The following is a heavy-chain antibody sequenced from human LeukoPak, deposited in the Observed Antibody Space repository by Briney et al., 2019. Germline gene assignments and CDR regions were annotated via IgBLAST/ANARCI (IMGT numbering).Heavy chain of an antibody. CDR2: INHSGST. Sequence: PSETLSLTCAVYGGSFSGYFWSWIRQPPGKGLEWIGEINHSGSTNYNPSLKSRVTISVDTSTNQFSLKMTSVTAADTAVYCCARGGGITMIRGVITDNWFDPWGQGTLVTVSS. V-gene: IGHV4-34*01. D-gene: IGHD3-10*01. CDR3: ARGGGITMIRGVITDNWFDP. J-gene: IGHJ5*02. CDR1: GGSFSGYF.